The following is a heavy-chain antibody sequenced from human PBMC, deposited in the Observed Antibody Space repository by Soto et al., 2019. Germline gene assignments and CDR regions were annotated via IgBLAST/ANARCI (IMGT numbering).Heavy chain of an antibody. Sequence: QVQLVQSGAEVKKPGASVKVSCKASGYTFTGYYMHWVRQAPGQGLEWMGWINPNSGGTNYAQKFQGWVTMTRDTSISTAYMELSRLRSDDTAVYYCARDGGLGIFGVVYNWFDPWGQGTLVTVSS. J-gene: IGHJ5*02. CDR3: ARDGGLGIFGVVYNWFDP. CDR1: GYTFTGYY. CDR2: INPNSGGT. D-gene: IGHD3-3*01. V-gene: IGHV1-2*04.